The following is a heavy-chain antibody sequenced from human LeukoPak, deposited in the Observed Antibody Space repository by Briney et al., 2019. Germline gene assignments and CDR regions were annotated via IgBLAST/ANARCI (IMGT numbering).Heavy chain of an antibody. CDR3: ARDSGTTGEVKFDP. D-gene: IGHD1-7*01. V-gene: IGHV4-59*12. Sequence: SETLSLTCTVSGGSISSYYWSWIRQPPGKGLEWLGYIFYSGSTNYNPSLKSRVTISVDTSKNQFSLKLRSVTAADTAVYYCARDSGTTGEVKFDPWGQGTLVTVSS. CDR2: IFYSGST. J-gene: IGHJ5*02. CDR1: GGSISSYY.